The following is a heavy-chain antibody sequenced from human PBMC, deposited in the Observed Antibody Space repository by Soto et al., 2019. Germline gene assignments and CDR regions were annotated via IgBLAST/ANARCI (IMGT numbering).Heavy chain of an antibody. V-gene: IGHV6-1*01. CDR3: ARGGGGYYYYMDV. CDR2: TYYRSKWYS. J-gene: IGHJ6*03. Sequence: SQTLSLTCVISGDTVSNYNVAWNWIRQSPSRGLEWLGRTYYRSKWYSDYAVSVKGRMIFNADTSKNQVSLQLNSVTPEDTAVYYCARGGGGYYYYMDVWGKGITVTVSS. D-gene: IGHD3-10*01. CDR1: GDTVSNYNVA.